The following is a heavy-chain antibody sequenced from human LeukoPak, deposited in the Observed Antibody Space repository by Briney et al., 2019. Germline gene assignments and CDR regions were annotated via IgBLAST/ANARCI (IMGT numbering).Heavy chain of an antibody. CDR1: GFTFGDYA. J-gene: IGHJ4*02. CDR2: ISGSGGST. V-gene: IGHV3-23*01. Sequence: GGSLRLSCTASGFTFGDYAMSWVRQAPWKGLEWVSAISGSGGSTYYADSVKGRFTISRDNSKNTLYLQMNSLRAEDTAVYYCAKNYDILTGYLNYWGQGTLVTVSS. D-gene: IGHD3-9*01. CDR3: AKNYDILTGYLNY.